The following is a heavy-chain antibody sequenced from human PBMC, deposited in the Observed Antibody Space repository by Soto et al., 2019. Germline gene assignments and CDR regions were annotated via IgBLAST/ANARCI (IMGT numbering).Heavy chain of an antibody. CDR2: ISSTTNYI. J-gene: IGHJ4*02. CDR3: ARESEDLTSNFDY. Sequence: KPGGSLRLSCAASGLTFTRYSMNWVRQAPGKGLEWVSSISSTTNYIYYGDSMKGRFTISRDNGKNSLYLEMHSLRAEDTAVYYCARESEDLTSNFDYWGQGTLVTVSS. V-gene: IGHV3-21*06. CDR1: GLTFTRYS.